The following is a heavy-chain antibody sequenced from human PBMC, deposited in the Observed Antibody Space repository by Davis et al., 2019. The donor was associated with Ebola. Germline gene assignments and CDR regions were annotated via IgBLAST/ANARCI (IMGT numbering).Heavy chain of an antibody. V-gene: IGHV7-4-1*02. CDR2: INTNTGNP. J-gene: IGHJ3*02. Sequence: AASVKVSCKASGGTFSSYTISWVRQATGQGLEWMGWINTNTGNPTYAQGFTGRFVFSLDTSVSTAYLQISSLKAEDTAVYYCARDSQWELLFLNAFDIWGQGTMVTVSS. D-gene: IGHD1-26*01. CDR1: GGTFSSYT. CDR3: ARDSQWELLFLNAFDI.